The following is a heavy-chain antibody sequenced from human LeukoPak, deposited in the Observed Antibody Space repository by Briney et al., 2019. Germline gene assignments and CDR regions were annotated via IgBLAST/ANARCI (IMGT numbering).Heavy chain of an antibody. D-gene: IGHD6-19*01. CDR1: GFTFSSYW. J-gene: IGHJ3*02. Sequence: GGSLRLSCAASGFTFSSYWMSWVRQAPGKGLEWVANINQHGSEKYYVDSVKGRFTISRDNAKNSLHLQMNSLRAEDTAVYYCARHTYSSDWFLDAFDIWGQATMVTVSS. CDR2: INQHGSEK. V-gene: IGHV3-7*01. CDR3: ARHTYSSDWFLDAFDI.